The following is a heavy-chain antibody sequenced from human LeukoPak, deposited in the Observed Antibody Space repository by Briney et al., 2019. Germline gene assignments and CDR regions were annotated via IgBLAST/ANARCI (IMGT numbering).Heavy chain of an antibody. CDR2: IYPKTGGT. CDR3: ARSHIRWGYRHFDF. CDR1: GYSFADYY. D-gene: IGHD7-27*01. V-gene: IGHV1-2*02. Sequence: ASVKVSFKASGYSFADYYIHWVRQTHGQSLEWMGWIYPKTGGTNYAQQFQGRVTMTADTSSSTAYMELSGLPSGDTALFFCARSHIRWGYRHFDFWGQGTLLTVSS. J-gene: IGHJ4*02.